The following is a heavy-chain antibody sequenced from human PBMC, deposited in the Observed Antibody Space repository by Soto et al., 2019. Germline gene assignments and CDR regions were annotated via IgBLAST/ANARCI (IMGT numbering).Heavy chain of an antibody. CDR1: GFTFSTYE. CDR3: ANDFWSEYR. J-gene: IGHJ4*01. V-gene: IGHV3-48*03. D-gene: IGHD3-3*01. CDR2: ISGSSSMI. Sequence: VGSLRLSCVASGFTFSTYEMNWVRQAPGRGLEWISYISGSSSMIYYTDSVKGRFTISRDNAKNSLYLQMNSLRAEDTAVYYCANDFWSEYRWGQGTLVTVSS.